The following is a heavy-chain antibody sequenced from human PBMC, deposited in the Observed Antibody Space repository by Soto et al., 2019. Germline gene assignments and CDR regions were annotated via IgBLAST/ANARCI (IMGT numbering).Heavy chain of an antibody. CDR3: AKDRGITMVRGGLDY. D-gene: IGHD3-10*01. CDR1: GFTFRSYV. V-gene: IGHV3-23*01. J-gene: IGHJ4*02. CDR2: ISGSGGST. Sequence: HPGWSLRLSCISSGFTFRSYVMSWARKAPGKGLEWVSAISGSGGSTYYADSVKGRFTISRDNSKNTLYLQMSSLRAEYTAVYYCAKDRGITMVRGGLDYWGQGTLVTVSS.